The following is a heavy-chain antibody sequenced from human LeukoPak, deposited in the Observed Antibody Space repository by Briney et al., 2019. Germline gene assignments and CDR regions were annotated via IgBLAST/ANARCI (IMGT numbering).Heavy chain of an antibody. CDR1: GFTFSSYE. Sequence: QPGGSLRLSCAASGFTFSSYEMNWVRQAPGKGLEWVSYISSSGSAIYYADSVKGRFTISRDNAKNSLYLQMNSQRAEDTAVYYCARASYSGYDDDAFDIWGQGTMVTVSS. D-gene: IGHD5-12*01. J-gene: IGHJ3*02. V-gene: IGHV3-48*03. CDR3: ARASYSGYDDDAFDI. CDR2: ISSSGSAI.